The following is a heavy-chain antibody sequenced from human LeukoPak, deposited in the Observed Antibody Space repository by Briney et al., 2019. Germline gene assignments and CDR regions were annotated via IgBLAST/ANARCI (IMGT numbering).Heavy chain of an antibody. Sequence: GRSLRLSCAASGFTFSSYGMHWVRRAPGKGLEWVAVISYDGSNKYYADSVKGRFTISRDNSKNTLYLQMNSLRAEDTAVYYCARDARFTVVTAIGDDYWGQGTLVTVSS. D-gene: IGHD2-21*02. CDR3: ARDARFTVVTAIGDDY. CDR2: ISYDGSNK. J-gene: IGHJ4*02. CDR1: GFTFSSYG. V-gene: IGHV3-30*03.